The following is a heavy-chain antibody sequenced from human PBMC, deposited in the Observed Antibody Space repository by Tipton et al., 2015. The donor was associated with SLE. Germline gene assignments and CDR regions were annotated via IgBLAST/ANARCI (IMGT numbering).Heavy chain of an antibody. Sequence: LRLSCTVSSGSISSYHWSWIRQPPGKGLEWIGYIYYSGNTNHNPSLESRVTISLDTSKNQFSLKLNSVTAADTAVYYCARGGRWGSVANFDNWGQGTLVIVSS. D-gene: IGHD7-27*01. CDR3: ARGGRWGSVANFDN. CDR2: IYYSGNT. CDR1: SGSISSYH. J-gene: IGHJ4*02. V-gene: IGHV4-59*01.